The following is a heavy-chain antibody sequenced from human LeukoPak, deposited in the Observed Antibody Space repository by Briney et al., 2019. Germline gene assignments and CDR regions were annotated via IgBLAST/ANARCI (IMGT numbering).Heavy chain of an antibody. CDR3: ATVFGY. CDR2: MNQDGSDT. CDR1: GFTLSSDW. Sequence: PGGSLTLSCAVSGFTLSSDWMHWVRQAPGKGLEWVSRMNQDGSDTSYADSEKGRFTISRDNAKNTVYLQMNSLRAEDSAVYYCATVFGYWGQGTLVTVSS. J-gene: IGHJ4*02. V-gene: IGHV3-74*01.